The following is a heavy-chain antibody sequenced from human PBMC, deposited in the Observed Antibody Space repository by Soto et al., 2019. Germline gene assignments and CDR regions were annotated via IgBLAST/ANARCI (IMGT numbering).Heavy chain of an antibody. D-gene: IGHD3-16*01. J-gene: IGHJ4*02. V-gene: IGHV1-18*01. CDR1: GYTFTNFG. CDR3: AIGGTPIDY. CDR2: ISAYNGNT. Sequence: QVQLVQSGAEVKKPGASVKVSCKASGYTFTNFGISWVRQAPGQGLEWMGWISAYNGNTNYAQKFQGRVTMTTATSTSTAYMEVRSLRFDDTAVYYCAIGGTPIDYWGQGTLVTVSS.